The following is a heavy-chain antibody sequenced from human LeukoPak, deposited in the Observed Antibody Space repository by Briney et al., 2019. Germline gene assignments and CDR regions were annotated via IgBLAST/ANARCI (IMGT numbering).Heavy chain of an antibody. CDR3: ARDDTSGYFYMDV. V-gene: IGHV3-21*01. J-gene: IGHJ6*03. Sequence: GGSLRLSCAASGFTFSSYSMNWVRQAPGKGLEWVSSISSSSSYTFNADSVKGRFTISRGNAKNSLYLQMNSLRAEDTAVYYCARDDTSGYFYMDVWGKGTTVTVSS. CDR1: GFTFSSYS. D-gene: IGHD3-22*01. CDR2: ISSSSSYT.